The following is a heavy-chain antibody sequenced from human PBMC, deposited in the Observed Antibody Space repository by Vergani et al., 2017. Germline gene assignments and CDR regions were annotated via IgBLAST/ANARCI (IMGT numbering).Heavy chain of an antibody. D-gene: IGHD4-23*01. J-gene: IGHJ3*01. V-gene: IGHV1-69-2*01. CDR2: VDPEDGET. Sequence: EVQLVQSGAEVKKPGATMKISCKVSGYTFTDHYMHWVKQAPGKGLEWMGLVDPEDGETIYAEKFKGRVTIAADTSTDTAHLELSSLRSEDTAVYYCESDNKQLRPRACDLWGQGTMVTVS. CDR3: ESDNKQLRPRACDL. CDR1: GYTFTDHY.